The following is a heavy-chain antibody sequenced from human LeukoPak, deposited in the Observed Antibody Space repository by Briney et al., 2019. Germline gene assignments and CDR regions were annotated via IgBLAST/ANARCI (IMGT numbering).Heavy chain of an antibody. D-gene: IGHD1-26*01. CDR1: GFTFSGYW. J-gene: IGHJ4*02. Sequence: PGGSLRLSCAASGFTFSGYWMTWVRQAPGKGLEWVANIKQDGSEKYYVDSVKGRFTISRDNAKNSLYLQMNSLRAEDTAVYYCARDKWTPGYWGQGTLVTVSS. V-gene: IGHV3-7*01. CDR2: IKQDGSEK. CDR3: ARDKWTPGY.